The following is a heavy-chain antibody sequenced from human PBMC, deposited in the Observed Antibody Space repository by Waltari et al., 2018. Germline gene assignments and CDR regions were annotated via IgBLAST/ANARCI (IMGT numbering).Heavy chain of an antibody. Sequence: QVQLQESGPGLVKPSGTLSLTCTVSGDSISNNFFWSWVRQSPGKGLDWIGQVHQSGGSNSHPSLESLVTVSMDTSKNQFSLKMTAVTAADTAIYYCASDRGRGLYLDSWGQGTLVTVSP. CDR3: ASDRGRGLYLDS. V-gene: IGHV4-4*02. J-gene: IGHJ4*02. CDR1: GDSISNNFF. CDR2: VHQSGGS. D-gene: IGHD2-15*01.